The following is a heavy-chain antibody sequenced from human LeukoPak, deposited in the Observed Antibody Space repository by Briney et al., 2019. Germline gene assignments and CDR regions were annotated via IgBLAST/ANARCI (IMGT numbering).Heavy chain of an antibody. CDR2: IFYSGGT. Sequence: TSETLSLTCTVSGGSINTPNYYWGWIRQTPGKGLEWIGNIFYSGGTYYSPSLTSRVTISLDTSRNQFSLKLNSVTAADTAVYYCARVTGYRIEDYFDYWGQGTLVTVSS. V-gene: IGHV4-39*07. J-gene: IGHJ4*02. CDR3: ARVTGYRIEDYFDY. D-gene: IGHD6-13*01. CDR1: GGSINTPNYY.